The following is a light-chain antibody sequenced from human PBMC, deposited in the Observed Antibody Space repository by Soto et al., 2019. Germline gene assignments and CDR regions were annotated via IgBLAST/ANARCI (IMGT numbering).Light chain of an antibody. CDR3: SSYRSSSTLGV. CDR1: SSDVGGYNY. J-gene: IGLJ2*01. Sequence: QSVLTQPASVSGSPGQSITISCTGTSSDVGGYNYVSWYQQLPGKAPKLMIYDVSNRPSGVSNRFSGSKSGNTASLTISGLQAEDEADYYCSSYRSSSTLGVFGGGTKLTVL. V-gene: IGLV2-14*01. CDR2: DVS.